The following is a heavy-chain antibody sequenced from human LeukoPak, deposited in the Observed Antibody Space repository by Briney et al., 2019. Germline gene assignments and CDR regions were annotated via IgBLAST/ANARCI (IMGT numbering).Heavy chain of an antibody. CDR2: MNPNSGNT. J-gene: IGHJ5*02. Sequence: ASVKVSCKASGGTFRSYAINWVRQATGQGLEWMGWMNPNSGNTGYAQKFQGRVTMTRNTSISTAYMELSSLRSEDTAVYYCARGYYDSSGVNWFDPWGQGTLVTVSS. V-gene: IGHV1-8*02. CDR3: ARGYYDSSGVNWFDP. CDR1: GGTFRSYA. D-gene: IGHD3-22*01.